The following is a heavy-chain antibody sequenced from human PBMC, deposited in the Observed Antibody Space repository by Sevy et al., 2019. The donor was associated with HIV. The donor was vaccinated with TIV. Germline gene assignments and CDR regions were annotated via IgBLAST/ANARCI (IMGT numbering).Heavy chain of an antibody. V-gene: IGHV3-30-3*01. CDR2: ISYDGSNK. CDR1: GFTFSSYA. Sequence: GGSLRLSCAASGFTFSSYAMHWVRQAPGKGLEWVAVISYDGSNKYYADSGKGRFTISRDNSKNTLYLQMNSLRAEDTAVYYCARDFKRFTMVRGVISYYFDYWGQGTLVTVSS. CDR3: ARDFKRFTMVRGVISYYFDY. J-gene: IGHJ4*02. D-gene: IGHD3-10*01.